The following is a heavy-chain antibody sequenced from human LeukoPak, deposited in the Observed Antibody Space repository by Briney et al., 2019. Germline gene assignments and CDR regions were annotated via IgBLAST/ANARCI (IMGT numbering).Heavy chain of an antibody. J-gene: IGHJ4*02. Sequence: ASVKVSCKTSGYTFTSYGISWVRQAPGQGLEWMGWINPNSGGTNYAQKFQGRVTMTRDTSISTAYMELSRLRSDDTAVYYCASTNVVVPAAIRGGNYFDYWGQGTLVTVSS. CDR1: GYTFTSYG. CDR2: INPNSGGT. V-gene: IGHV1-2*02. CDR3: ASTNVVVPAAIRGGNYFDY. D-gene: IGHD2-2*02.